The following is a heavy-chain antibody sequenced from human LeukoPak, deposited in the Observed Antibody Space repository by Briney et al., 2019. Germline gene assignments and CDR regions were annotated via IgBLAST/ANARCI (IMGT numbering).Heavy chain of an antibody. Sequence: GGTLRLSCVASGVPFSSYWMTWVRQAPGKGLEWVASIKQDGSKKSYVDSVKGRFTISRDNAKNSLYLQMNSPRAEDTAIYYCTRVGYIDEGIDYWGQGTLVTVSS. CDR1: GVPFSSYW. V-gene: IGHV3-7*04. D-gene: IGHD5-24*01. J-gene: IGHJ4*02. CDR2: IKQDGSKK. CDR3: TRVGYIDEGIDY.